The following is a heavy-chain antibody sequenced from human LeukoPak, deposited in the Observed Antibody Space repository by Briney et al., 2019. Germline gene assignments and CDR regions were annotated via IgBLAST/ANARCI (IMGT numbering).Heavy chain of an antibody. CDR2: MSYSGST. Sequence: PSETLSLTCTVSGGSFSNYYWSWIRQPPGKGLEWIGYMSYSGSTKYSPSLKSRVAISVDTSKNQFSLRLTSVTAADTAVYYCARVLDYYASGSYAFFFENWGQGTLVTVSS. CDR3: ARVLDYYASGSYAFFFEN. D-gene: IGHD3-10*01. CDR1: GGSFSNYY. J-gene: IGHJ4*02. V-gene: IGHV4-59*08.